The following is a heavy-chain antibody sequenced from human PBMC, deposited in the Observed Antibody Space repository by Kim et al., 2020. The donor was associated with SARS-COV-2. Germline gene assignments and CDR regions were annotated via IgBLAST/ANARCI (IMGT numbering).Heavy chain of an antibody. CDR2: ISYDGSNK. CDR1: GFTFSSYA. J-gene: IGHJ6*02. CDR3: ARGSRLDSSSWSYYYYYGMDV. D-gene: IGHD6-13*01. Sequence: GGSLRLSCAASGFTFSSYAMHWVRQAPGKGLEWVAVISYDGSNKYYADSVKGRFTISRDNSKNTLYLQMNSLRAEDTAVYYCARGSRLDSSSWSYYYYYGMDVWGQGTTVTVSS. V-gene: IGHV3-30-3*01.